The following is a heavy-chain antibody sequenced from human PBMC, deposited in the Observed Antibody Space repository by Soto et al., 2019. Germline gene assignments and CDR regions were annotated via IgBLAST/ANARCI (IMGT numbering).Heavy chain of an antibody. CDR1: GFSLSTSGVG. V-gene: IGHV2-5*02. D-gene: IGHD3-10*01. J-gene: IGHJ6*02. CDR2: IYWDDDK. CDR3: AHLSRGVRGFYYYYYDMDV. Sequence: QITLKESGPTLVKPTQTLTLTCTFSGFSLSTSGVGVAWIRQPPGKALEWLALIYWDDDKRYSPSLKSRLTITKDTSKNQVVLIMMNMDPVDTATYYCAHLSRGVRGFYYYYYDMDVWGQGTTVTVSS.